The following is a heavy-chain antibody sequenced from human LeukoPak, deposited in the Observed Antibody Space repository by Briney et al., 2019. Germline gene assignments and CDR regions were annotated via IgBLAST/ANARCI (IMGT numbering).Heavy chain of an antibody. D-gene: IGHD1-26*01. CDR1: GFTFSSRT. CDR3: AKDSGTYYKAFDY. J-gene: IGHJ4*02. CDR2: ISGSGGTT. V-gene: IGHV3-23*01. Sequence: GGSLRLSCAASGFTFSSRTMSWVRQAPRKGLEWVSAISGSGGTTFYADSVKGRFTISRDNFKNTLYLQMNSLRAEDTAVYSCAKDSGTYYKAFDYWGQGTLVTVSS.